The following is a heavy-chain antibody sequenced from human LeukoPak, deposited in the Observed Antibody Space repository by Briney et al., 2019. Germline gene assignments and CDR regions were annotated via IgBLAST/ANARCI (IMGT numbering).Heavy chain of an antibody. J-gene: IGHJ3*02. Sequence: ASVKVSCKASGYTFTSYGISWVRQAPGQGLEWMGWINPNSGGTNYAQKFQGRVTMTRDTSISTAYMELSRLRSDDTAVYYCASPGYSTGPDAFDIWGQGTMVTVSS. V-gene: IGHV1-2*02. CDR3: ASPGYSTGPDAFDI. CDR1: GYTFTSYG. D-gene: IGHD6-19*01. CDR2: INPNSGGT.